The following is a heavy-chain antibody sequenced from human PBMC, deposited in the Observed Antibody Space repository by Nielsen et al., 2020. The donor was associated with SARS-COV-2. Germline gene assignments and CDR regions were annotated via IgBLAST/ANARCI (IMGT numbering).Heavy chain of an antibody. CDR1: GFTFSSYG. CDR2: ISYDGSNK. CDR3: ARDNQSGSYSSGWFDP. Sequence: LSLTCAASGFTFSSYGMHWVRQAPGKGLEWVAVISYDGSNKYYADSVKGRFTISRDNSKNTLYLQMNSLRAEDTAVYYCARDNQSGSYSSGWFDPWGQGTLVTVSS. J-gene: IGHJ5*02. D-gene: IGHD1-26*01. V-gene: IGHV3-30*19.